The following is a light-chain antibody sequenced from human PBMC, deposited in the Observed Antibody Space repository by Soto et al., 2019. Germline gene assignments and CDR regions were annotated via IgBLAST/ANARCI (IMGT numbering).Light chain of an antibody. J-gene: IGKJ2*01. CDR2: GAS. Sequence: ETVMTQSPATLSVSPGERATLSCRASQTIANNLAWYQQRSGQAPRLLIYGASTRATGIPARFIGSGSGTEFTLTISSLQSEDFAIYYCQQYNNWPPYTLGQGTKLEIK. CDR1: QTIANN. CDR3: QQYNNWPPYT. V-gene: IGKV3-15*01.